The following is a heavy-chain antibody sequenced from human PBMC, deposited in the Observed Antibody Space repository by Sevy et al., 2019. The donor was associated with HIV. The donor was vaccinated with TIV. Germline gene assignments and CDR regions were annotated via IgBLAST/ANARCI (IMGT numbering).Heavy chain of an antibody. V-gene: IGHV3-23*01. CDR2: LSFGCGEI. CDR1: RFTFSKYS. D-gene: IGHD2-8*01. J-gene: IGHJ4*02. Sequence: GESLKISCAASRFTFSKYSMSWVRQPPGKGLEWVSTLSFGCGEINYADSVKGRFTISRDNSKSSVYLQMNNLRPEDTAVYYCAREGCTKPHDYWGQGTLVTVSS. CDR3: AREGCTKPHDY.